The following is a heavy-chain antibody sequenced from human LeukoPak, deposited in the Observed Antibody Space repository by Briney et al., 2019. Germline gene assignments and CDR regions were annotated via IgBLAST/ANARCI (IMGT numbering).Heavy chain of an antibody. CDR1: GGSISSYY. V-gene: IGHV4-59*01. CDR3: ASWGDYYGSGHRNAFDI. Sequence: SETLSLTCTASGGSISSYYWSWIRQPPGKGLEWIGYIYYSGSTNYNASLTSRVTISVDTSKNQFSLKLSSVTAADTAVYYCASWGDYYGSGHRNAFDIWGQGTMVTVSS. J-gene: IGHJ3*02. D-gene: IGHD3-10*01. CDR2: IYYSGST.